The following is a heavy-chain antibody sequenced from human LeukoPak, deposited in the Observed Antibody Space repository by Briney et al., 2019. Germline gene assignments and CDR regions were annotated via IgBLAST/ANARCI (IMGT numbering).Heavy chain of an antibody. Sequence: GGSLRLSCAASGFTFSSYAMSWVRQALGKGLEWVSAISGSGGSTYYADSVKGRFTISRDNSKNTLYLQMNSLRAEDTAVYYCAKFDCSSTSCYSYYYYYGMDVWGQGTTVTVSS. CDR2: ISGSGGST. J-gene: IGHJ6*02. CDR1: GFTFSSYA. V-gene: IGHV3-23*01. D-gene: IGHD2-2*02. CDR3: AKFDCSSTSCYSYYYYYGMDV.